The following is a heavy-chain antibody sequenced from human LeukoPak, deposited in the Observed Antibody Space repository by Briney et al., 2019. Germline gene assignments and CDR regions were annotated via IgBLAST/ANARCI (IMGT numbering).Heavy chain of an antibody. Sequence: GGSLRLSCAASGFSLSSSEMNWVRQAPGTGPEGVSHISSGGNTEYYADSVRGRFTMSRDNAKNLLYLQMNSLRDEDTGGYYCARDTVNGPFVISLHLWGQGALVTVSS. CDR2: ISSGGNTE. CDR1: GFSLSSSE. V-gene: IGHV3-48*03. D-gene: IGHD2-8*01. J-gene: IGHJ5*02. CDR3: ARDTVNGPFVISLHL.